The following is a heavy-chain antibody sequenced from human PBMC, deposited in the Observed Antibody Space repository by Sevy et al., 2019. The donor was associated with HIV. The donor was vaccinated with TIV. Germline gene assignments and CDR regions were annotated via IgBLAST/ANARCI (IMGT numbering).Heavy chain of an antibody. J-gene: IGHJ4*02. CDR2: IYPGDSNT. D-gene: IGHD3-9*01. CDR3: ARRRDYDMLTTYVMPGYFDY. V-gene: IGHV5-51*01. Sequence: GESLKISCKASGYSFSNSWIGWVRQMPGKGLEWMGIIYPGDSNTRDSPSFQGQVTISADKSSTTAFLHWRSLKASDTAMYFCARRRDYDMLTTYVMPGYFDYWGQGTLVTVSS. CDR1: GYSFSNSW.